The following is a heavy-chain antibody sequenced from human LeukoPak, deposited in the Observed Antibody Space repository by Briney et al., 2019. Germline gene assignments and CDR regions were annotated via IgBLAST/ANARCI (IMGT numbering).Heavy chain of an antibody. CDR1: GFSFSTYA. CDR3: AKDQSPGGYCSSTSCHTLDY. V-gene: IGHV3-23*01. CDR2: VGAGGGST. J-gene: IGHJ4*02. D-gene: IGHD2-2*02. Sequence: GGSLRLSCAAAGFSFSTYAMSWVRQAPGKGLEFVSSVGAGGGSTYYADSVQGRFAISRDNSKNTLYLQMNSLRAEDTAVYYCAKDQSPGGYCSSTSCHTLDYWGQGTLVTLSS.